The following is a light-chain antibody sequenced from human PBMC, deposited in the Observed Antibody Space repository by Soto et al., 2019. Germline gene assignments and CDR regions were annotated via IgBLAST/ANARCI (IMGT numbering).Light chain of an antibody. V-gene: IGKV1-39*01. J-gene: IGKJ1*01. CDR2: AAS. CDR3: QQSFSTPPT. CDR1: QSISRF. Sequence: DIQMTQSPSSLSASVGDRLTITCRASQSISRFLTWYQQKAGKAPKXXMYAASSLQSGVPSRFSGSGSGTDGTLTISRLQPEDGASYYCQQSFSTPPTFGQGTKVDIK.